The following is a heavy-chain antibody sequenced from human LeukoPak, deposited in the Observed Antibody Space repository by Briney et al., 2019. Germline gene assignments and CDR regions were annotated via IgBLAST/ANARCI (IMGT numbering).Heavy chain of an antibody. J-gene: IGHJ4*02. CDR2: IYPGDSDT. V-gene: IGHV5-51*01. CDR1: GYGFASYW. Sequence: GESLKISCKGSGYGFASYWIGWVRQMPGKGLEWMGIIYPGDSDTRYSPSFQGRVTISADKSISTAYLQWSSLKASDTAIYYCARRDSSGWYGPYYFDYWGQGTLVTVSS. D-gene: IGHD6-19*01. CDR3: ARRDSSGWYGPYYFDY.